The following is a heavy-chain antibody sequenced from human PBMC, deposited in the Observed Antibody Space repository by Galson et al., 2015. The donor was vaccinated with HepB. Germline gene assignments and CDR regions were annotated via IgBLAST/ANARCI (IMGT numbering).Heavy chain of an antibody. CDR1: GDSVSSNSAA. CDR3: ARDRDTAMLGWFDP. D-gene: IGHD5-18*01. V-gene: IGHV6-1*01. Sequence: CAISGDSVSSNSAAWNWIRQSPSRGLEWLGRTYYRSKWYNDYAVSVKSRITIYPDTSKNQFSLQLNSVTPEDTAVYYCARDRDTAMLGWFDPWGQGTLVTVSS. J-gene: IGHJ5*02. CDR2: TYYRSKWYN.